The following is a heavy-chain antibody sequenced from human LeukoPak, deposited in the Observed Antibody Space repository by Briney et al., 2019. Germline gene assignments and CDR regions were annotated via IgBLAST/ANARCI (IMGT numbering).Heavy chain of an antibody. CDR2: IGPDGSEK. Sequence: GGSLRLSCAASGFTFSSYAMSWVRQAPGTGLEWVANIGPDGSEKYYVDSVKGRFTISRDNAKSSLFLQMNSLRDEDTAVYYCASGLRGTYWGQGTLVTVSS. V-gene: IGHV3-7*01. CDR3: ASGLRGTY. CDR1: GFTFSSYA. D-gene: IGHD1-1*01. J-gene: IGHJ4*02.